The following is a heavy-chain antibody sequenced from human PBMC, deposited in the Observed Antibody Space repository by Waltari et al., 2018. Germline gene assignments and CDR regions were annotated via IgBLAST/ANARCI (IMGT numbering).Heavy chain of an antibody. CDR1: GFTFSSYA. CDR2: ISYDGSNK. CDR3: ARDRRWLVISDAFDI. D-gene: IGHD6-19*01. J-gene: IGHJ3*02. Sequence: QVQLVESGGGVVQPGRSLRLSCAASGFTFSSYAMHWVRQAPGKGLEWVAVISYDGSNKYYADSVKGRFTISRDNSKNTLYLQMNSLRAEDTAVYYCARDRRWLVISDAFDIWGQGTMVTVSS. V-gene: IGHV3-30-3*01.